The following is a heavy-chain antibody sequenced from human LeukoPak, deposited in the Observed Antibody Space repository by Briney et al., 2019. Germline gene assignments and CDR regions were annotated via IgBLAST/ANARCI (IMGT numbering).Heavy chain of an antibody. CDR2: IYHSGST. CDR1: GYSISSGYY. CDR3: ARGQYYDFWSGRNYYYMDV. J-gene: IGHJ6*03. Sequence: SETLSLTCTVSGYSISSGYYWGWIRQPPGKGLEWIGSIYHSGSTYYNPSLKSRVTISVDTSKKQFSLRLSSVTAADTAVYYCARGQYYDFWSGRNYYYMDVWGKGTTVTVSS. D-gene: IGHD3-3*01. V-gene: IGHV4-38-2*02.